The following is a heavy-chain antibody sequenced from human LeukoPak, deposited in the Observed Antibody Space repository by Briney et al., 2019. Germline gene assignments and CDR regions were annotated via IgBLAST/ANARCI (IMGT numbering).Heavy chain of an antibody. CDR2: IYYSGST. D-gene: IGHD5-24*01. CDR3: ARARGMATIRAAFDY. J-gene: IGHJ4*02. Sequence: SETRSLTGTFFGAPISRGGYYWSWIRNPQGRGREWMGYIYYSGSTYYNPSLKSRVTISVDTSKNQFSLKLSSVTAADTAVYYCARARGMATIRAAFDYWGQGTLVTVSS. V-gene: IGHV4-31*02. CDR1: GAPISRGGYY.